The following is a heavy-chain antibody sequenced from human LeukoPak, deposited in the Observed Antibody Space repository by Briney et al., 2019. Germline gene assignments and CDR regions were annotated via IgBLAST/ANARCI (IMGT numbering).Heavy chain of an antibody. CDR1: GFTFSTYW. D-gene: IGHD3/OR15-3a*01. Sequence: GGSLRLSCAASGFTFSTYWMSWVRQAPGKGLEWVAIINQDGSQKYYVDSVKGRFTISRDNAKNSLYLQMDSLRVEDTAVHHCAKDVAWGRMDLWGQGTLATVSS. J-gene: IGHJ4*02. CDR3: AKDVAWGRMDL. CDR2: INQDGSQK. V-gene: IGHV3-7*01.